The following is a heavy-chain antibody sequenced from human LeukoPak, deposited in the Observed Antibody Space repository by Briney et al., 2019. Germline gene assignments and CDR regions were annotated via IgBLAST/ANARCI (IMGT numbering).Heavy chain of an antibody. Sequence: PGGSLRLSCAASGFVFSNYWMSWIRQAPGKGLEWVANIKPDGTEKYYVYSRKGRFTISRDNAKNSLYLQMNSLRVEDTAVYYCARGGNSSWDYWGQGALVTVSS. CDR3: ARGGNSSWDY. J-gene: IGHJ4*02. D-gene: IGHD6-6*01. V-gene: IGHV3-7*01. CDR2: IKPDGTEK. CDR1: GFVFSNYW.